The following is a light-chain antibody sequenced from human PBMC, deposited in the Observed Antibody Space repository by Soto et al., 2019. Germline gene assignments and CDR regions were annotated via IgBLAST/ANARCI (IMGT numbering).Light chain of an antibody. V-gene: IGKV1-9*01. Sequence: IQLTQSPSSLSASVGDRVTITCRASQSITSYLAWYQQRPGKAPGLLIYSASTLQSGVPSRFSGSGYGTDFSLTISNLQPEDFATYYCQQRYSHPLTFGGGTKVDIK. CDR3: QQRYSHPLT. CDR1: QSITSY. CDR2: SAS. J-gene: IGKJ4*01.